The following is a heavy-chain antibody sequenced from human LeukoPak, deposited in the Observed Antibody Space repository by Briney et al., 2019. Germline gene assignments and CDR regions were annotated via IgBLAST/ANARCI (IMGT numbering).Heavy chain of an antibody. CDR2: ISFDGSQK. Sequence: GGSLRLSCAASGFTFRNHAMHWVRQAPGKGLEGVTLISFDGSQKYSTNSVRGRFTISRDNSMDTLYLQMSSLTPEDTAVYYCARVECSSTSCYRSYSYGLDVWGQGTTVTVSS. V-gene: IGHV3-30*04. J-gene: IGHJ6*02. D-gene: IGHD2-2*01. CDR1: GFTFRNHA. CDR3: ARVECSSTSCYRSYSYGLDV.